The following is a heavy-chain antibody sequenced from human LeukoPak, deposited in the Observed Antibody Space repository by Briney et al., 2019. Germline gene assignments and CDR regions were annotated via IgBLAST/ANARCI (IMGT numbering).Heavy chain of an antibody. CDR2: IIPIFGTA. V-gene: IGHV1-69*06. D-gene: IGHD6-13*01. CDR3: ARGSPVKLGIAAAGTLSNWFDP. Sequence: ASVKVSCKASGGTFNSYTITWVRQAPGQGLEWMGGIIPIFGTANYAQKFQGRVTITADKSTSTAYMELSSLRSEDTAVYYCARGSPVKLGIAAAGTLSNWFDPWGQGTLVTVSS. CDR1: GGTFNSYT. J-gene: IGHJ5*02.